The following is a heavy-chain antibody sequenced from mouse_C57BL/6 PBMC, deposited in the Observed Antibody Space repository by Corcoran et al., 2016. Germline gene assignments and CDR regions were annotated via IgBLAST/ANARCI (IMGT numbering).Heavy chain of an antibody. CDR1: GYTFTTYG. CDR3: ARKTYYYGSSYNDFDY. J-gene: IGHJ2*01. V-gene: IGHV9-3*01. D-gene: IGHD1-1*01. CDR2: INTYSGVP. Sequence: QIQLVQSGPELKKPGETVKISCKASGYTFTTYGMSWVKQAPGKGLKWMGWINTYSGVPTYADDFKGRFAFSLETSASTAYLQINNLKNEDTATYFCARKTYYYGSSYNDFDYWGQGTTLTVSS.